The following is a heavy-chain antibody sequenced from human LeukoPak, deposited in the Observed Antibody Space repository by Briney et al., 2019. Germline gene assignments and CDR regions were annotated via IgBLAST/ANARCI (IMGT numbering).Heavy chain of an antibody. CDR3: AKDVGKWESLHFFDY. D-gene: IGHD1-26*01. Sequence: PGGSLRLSCAASGVTFSSYAMSWVRQTPGKGLEWVSVISGSGGSTDYADSVKGRFTISRDNSKNTLYVQMNSLRAEDTAVYYCAKDVGKWESLHFFDYWGQGTLVTVSS. CDR2: ISGSGGST. V-gene: IGHV3-23*01. J-gene: IGHJ4*02. CDR1: GVTFSSYA.